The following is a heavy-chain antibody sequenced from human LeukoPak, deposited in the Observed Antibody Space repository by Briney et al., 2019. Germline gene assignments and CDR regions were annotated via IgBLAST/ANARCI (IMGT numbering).Heavy chain of an antibody. CDR1: GYTFISYY. V-gene: IGHV1-46*01. Sequence: ASVKVSCKASGYTFISYYMHWVRQVPGQGLEWVGMINPSGGFTSYAQRFQGRVTMTTDTSTSTAYMELRSLRSDDTAVYYCARVEEWEPQPFDYWGQGTLVTVSS. CDR3: ARVEEWEPQPFDY. D-gene: IGHD1-26*01. CDR2: INPSGGFT. J-gene: IGHJ4*02.